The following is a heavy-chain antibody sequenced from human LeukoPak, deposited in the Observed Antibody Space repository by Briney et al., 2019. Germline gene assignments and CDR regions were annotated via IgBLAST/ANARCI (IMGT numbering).Heavy chain of an antibody. CDR3: ARDGPDRAAWFDP. Sequence: GASVKVSCKASGYTFSSYGISWVRQAPGQGLEWMGWISDYNGTTNYAQKVHGRVTLTTDTFTSTAYRELRRLRSDDTAVYYCARDGPDRAAWFDPWGQGTLVTVSS. CDR2: ISDYNGTT. D-gene: IGHD3-22*01. CDR1: GYTFSSYG. J-gene: IGHJ5*02. V-gene: IGHV1-18*01.